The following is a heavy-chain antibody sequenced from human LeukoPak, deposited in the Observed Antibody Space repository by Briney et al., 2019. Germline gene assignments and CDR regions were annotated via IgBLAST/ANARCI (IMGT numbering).Heavy chain of an antibody. CDR1: GFTFSSYG. J-gene: IGHJ5*02. D-gene: IGHD6-13*01. Sequence: AGGSLRLSCAASGFTFSSYGMHWVRQAPGKGLEWVAFIRYDGSNKYYADSVKGRFTISRDNSKNTLYLQMNSLRAEDTAVYYCAKMTYSSSGRWFDPWGQGTLVTVSS. CDR2: IRYDGSNK. CDR3: AKMTYSSSGRWFDP. V-gene: IGHV3-30*02.